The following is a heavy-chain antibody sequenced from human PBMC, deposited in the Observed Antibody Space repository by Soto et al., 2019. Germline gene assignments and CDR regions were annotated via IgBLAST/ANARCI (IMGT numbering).Heavy chain of an antibody. CDR2: IYWDDDR. Sequence: SGPTLVNPTQTLTLTCTFSGFSFRTSGVGVGWIRQPPGKALEWLALIYWDDDRRYSPSLKDRVTITKDTSKSQVVLTMTNVDTSDTGTYYCAHRLGGYGVVNPSNYWGQGIQVTVSS. CDR1: GFSFRTSGVG. V-gene: IGHV2-5*02. D-gene: IGHD3-3*01. J-gene: IGHJ4*02. CDR3: AHRLGGYGVVNPSNY.